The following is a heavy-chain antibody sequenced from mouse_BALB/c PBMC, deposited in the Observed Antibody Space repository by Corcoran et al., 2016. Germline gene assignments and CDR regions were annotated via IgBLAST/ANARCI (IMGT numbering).Heavy chain of an antibody. Sequence: EIQLQQSGPELMKPGASVKISCKASGYSFTSYYMHWVKQSHGKSLEWIGYIDPFNGGTSYNKKFKGKATLTVDKSSSTAYMHLSSLTSEDSAVYYCARRATGTGAMDYWGQGTSVTVSS. CDR2: IDPFNGGT. CDR1: GYSFTSYY. J-gene: IGHJ4*01. CDR3: ARRATGTGAMDY. V-gene: IGHV1S135*01. D-gene: IGHD4-1*02.